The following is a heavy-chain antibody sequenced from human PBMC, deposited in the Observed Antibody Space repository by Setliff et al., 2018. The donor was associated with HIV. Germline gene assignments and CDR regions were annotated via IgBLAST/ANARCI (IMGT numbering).Heavy chain of an antibody. CDR3: ASEKVAWTVSDSFFEF. Sequence: SLTCTVSGGSISRYHWTWIRQPAGKGLEWIGRIYSSGSTNYNPSLKSRVSMSVDTSKNQFSLKLSSVTAADTAVYYCASEKVAWTVSDSFFEFWGQGVPVTVSS. D-gene: IGHD2-15*01. CDR2: IYSSGST. CDR1: GGSISRYH. J-gene: IGHJ4*02. V-gene: IGHV4-4*07.